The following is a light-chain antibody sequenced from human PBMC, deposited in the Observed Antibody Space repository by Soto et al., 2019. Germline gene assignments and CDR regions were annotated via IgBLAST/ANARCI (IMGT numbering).Light chain of an antibody. CDR2: GAS. J-gene: IGKJ1*01. CDR3: KQNNNCPRT. CDR1: QSVSST. Sequence: EIVMTQSPATLSVSPGERATLSCRASQSVSSTLAWYQQKPDQAPRLLIYGASTRDTGIPARFSGSGSGTEFTLTISSLQSEYCAVYYCKQNNNCPRTFGQGTKVEI. V-gene: IGKV3-15*01.